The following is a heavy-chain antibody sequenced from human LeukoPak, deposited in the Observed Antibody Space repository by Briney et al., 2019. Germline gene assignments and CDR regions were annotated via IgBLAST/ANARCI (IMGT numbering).Heavy chain of an antibody. V-gene: IGHV4-59*01. CDR2: TYHSGNT. Sequence: SETLSLTCTVSGDSISNYFWSWIRQPPGKGLEWIGYTYHSGNTDYNPSLKSRVTISADTSKNQFSLKLRSVTAADTAVYYCARELPSCSGGSCYFDYWGQGTLVTVSS. D-gene: IGHD2-15*01. CDR3: ARELPSCSGGSCYFDY. J-gene: IGHJ4*02. CDR1: GDSISNYF.